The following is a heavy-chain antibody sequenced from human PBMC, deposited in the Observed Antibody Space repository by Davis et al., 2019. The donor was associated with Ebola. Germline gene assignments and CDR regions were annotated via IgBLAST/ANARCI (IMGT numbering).Heavy chain of an antibody. CDR3: AKSGLSFGVVKYHYGMDV. V-gene: IGHV3-23*05. CDR2: IDSATGSGT. CDR1: GFTLSSFA. D-gene: IGHD3-3*01. J-gene: IGHJ6*04. Sequence: GGSLRLSCAASGFTLSSFAMSWVRQTPGKGLEWVSSIDSATGSGTYYADSVKGRFTISRDESKNTLFLQMNSLRAEDTAVYYCAKSGLSFGVVKYHYGMDVWGKGTTVTVSS.